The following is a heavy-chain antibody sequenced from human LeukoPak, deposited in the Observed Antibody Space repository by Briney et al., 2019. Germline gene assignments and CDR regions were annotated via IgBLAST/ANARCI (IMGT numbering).Heavy chain of an antibody. CDR3: ARSLLYSSSW. D-gene: IGHD6-13*01. Sequence: GGSLRLSCAASGFTFSSYAMHWVRQAPGKGLEWVAVISYDGSNKYYADSVKGRFTISRDNSKNTLYLQMNSLRAEDTAVYYCARSLLYSSSWWGQGTLVTVSS. CDR2: ISYDGSNK. J-gene: IGHJ4*02. CDR1: GFTFSSYA. V-gene: IGHV3-30*14.